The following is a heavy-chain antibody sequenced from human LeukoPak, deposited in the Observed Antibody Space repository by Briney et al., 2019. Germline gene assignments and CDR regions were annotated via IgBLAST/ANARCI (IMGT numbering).Heavy chain of an antibody. D-gene: IGHD6-13*01. Sequence: GGSLRLSCAASGFTFSNAWMNWVRQAPGKGLEWVGRIKSKTDGGTTDYAAPVKGRFTISRDDSKNTLYLQMNSLKTEDTAVYYCTTDLGYSSSDFDYWGQGTLVTVSS. J-gene: IGHJ4*02. V-gene: IGHV3-15*07. CDR2: IKSKTDGGTT. CDR3: TTDLGYSSSDFDY. CDR1: GFTFSNAW.